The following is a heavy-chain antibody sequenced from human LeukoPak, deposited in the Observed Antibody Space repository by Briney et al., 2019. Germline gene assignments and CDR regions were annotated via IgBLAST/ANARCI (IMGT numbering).Heavy chain of an antibody. CDR1: GYSISSGYY. V-gene: IGHV4-38-2*01. CDR3: ARRGSSAGSFDY. J-gene: IGHJ4*02. Sequence: SETLSLTCAVSGYSISSGYYWGWIRQPPGKGLEWIGSIYHSGSTYYNPSLKSRVTISVDTSKNQFSLKLSSVTAADTAVYYCARRGSSAGSFDYWGQGTLVTVSS. CDR2: IYHSGST. D-gene: IGHD6-6*01.